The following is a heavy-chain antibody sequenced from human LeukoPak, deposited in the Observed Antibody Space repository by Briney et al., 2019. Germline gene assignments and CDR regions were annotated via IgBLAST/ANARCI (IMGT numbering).Heavy chain of an antibody. J-gene: IGHJ4*02. CDR3: AKPGTSWAFDY. D-gene: IGHD6-13*01. V-gene: IGHV3-7*01. CDR2: IKEGGSEK. Sequence: GGSLRLSCAASGFTFSTYWMSWVRQAPGKGLEWVASIKEGGSEKTNLDSVKGRFTISRDNAKNSLDLQMNSLRAQDTAVYYCAKPGTSWAFDYWGQGTLGTVSS. CDR1: GFTFSTYW.